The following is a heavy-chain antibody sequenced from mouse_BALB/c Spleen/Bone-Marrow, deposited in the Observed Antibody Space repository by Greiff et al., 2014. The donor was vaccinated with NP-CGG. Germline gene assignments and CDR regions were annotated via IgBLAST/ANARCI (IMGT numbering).Heavy chain of an antibody. J-gene: IGHJ2*01. CDR2: IRSKSHNYAT. D-gene: IGHD4-1*01. CDR3: VRDWDFDY. CDR1: GFTFNTYA. Sequence: EVKLMESGGGLVQPKGSLKLSCAASGFTFNTYAMNWVRQAPGKGLEWVARIRSKSHNYATFNAVSVKDRFTISRDDSQSMRCLQMNNLKTEDTAMYYCVRDWDFDYWGQGTTLTVS. V-gene: IGHV10-1*02.